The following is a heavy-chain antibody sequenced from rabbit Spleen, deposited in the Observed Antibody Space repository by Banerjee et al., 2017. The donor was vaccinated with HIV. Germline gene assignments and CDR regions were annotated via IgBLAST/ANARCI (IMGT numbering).Heavy chain of an antibody. CDR3: ARDVADSGNGYGKFDL. D-gene: IGHD6-1*01. V-gene: IGHV1S45*01. CDR2: IVGGGSGSI. J-gene: IGHJ4*01. CDR1: GFSFSRSYW. Sequence: QEQLVESGGGLVQPEGSLTLTCTTSGFSFSRSYWMCWVRQAPGKGLEWIATIVGGGSGSIYYASWAKGRFTISKTSSTTVTLQMTSLTAADTATYFCARDVADSGNGYGKFDLWGQGTLVTVS.